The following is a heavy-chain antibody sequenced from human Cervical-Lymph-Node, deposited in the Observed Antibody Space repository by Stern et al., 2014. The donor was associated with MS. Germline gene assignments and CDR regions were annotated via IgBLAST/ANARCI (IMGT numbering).Heavy chain of an antibody. J-gene: IGHJ5*01. Sequence: QVQLVQSGAEVKKPGASVKVSCKASGHTFAVHWVRQAPGQRLELMVRIITGNGDTNYSQKFQGRVTITRDTFASTAYMELRSLRSEDTAVYYCTSLSGPLDSWGQGTLVTVSS. D-gene: IGHD3-10*01. CDR1: GHTFA. CDR3: TSLSGPLDS. V-gene: IGHV1-3*04. CDR2: IITGNGDT.